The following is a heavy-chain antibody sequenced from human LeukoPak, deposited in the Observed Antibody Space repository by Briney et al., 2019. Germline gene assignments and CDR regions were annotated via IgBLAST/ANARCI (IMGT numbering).Heavy chain of an antibody. J-gene: IGHJ4*02. CDR3: ARAPSYSGSYYADY. CDR1: GASMYTSY. D-gene: IGHD1-26*01. V-gene: IGHV4-59*01. Sequence: SETLSLTCTVSGASMYTSYWSWIRQPPGSGLEWIGYIYYSGSANYNPSLTSRVTISVDMSKNQFSLKLSSVTAADTAFYYCARAPSYSGSYYADYWGQGTLVTVSS. CDR2: IYYSGSA.